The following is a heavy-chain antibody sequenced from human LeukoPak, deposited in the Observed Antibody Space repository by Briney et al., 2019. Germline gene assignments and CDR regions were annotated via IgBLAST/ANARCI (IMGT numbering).Heavy chain of an antibody. CDR2: ISYDGSNK. J-gene: IGHJ4*02. CDR1: GFTFSSYG. CDR3: AKSPSGQWLVRTYFDY. D-gene: IGHD6-19*01. V-gene: IGHV3-30*18. Sequence: GGSLRLSCAASGFTFSSYGMHWVRQAPGKGLEWVAVISYDGSNKYYADSVKGRFTISRDNSKNTLYLQMSSLRAEDTAVYYCAKSPSGQWLVRTYFDYWGQGTLVTVSS.